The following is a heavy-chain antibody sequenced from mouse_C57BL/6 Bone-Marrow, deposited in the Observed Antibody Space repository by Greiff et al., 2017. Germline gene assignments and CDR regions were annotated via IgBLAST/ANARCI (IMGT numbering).Heavy chain of an antibody. D-gene: IGHD2-2*01. CDR2: IYPGSGST. Sequence: QVQLQQPGAELVKPEASVKMSCKASGYTFTSYWITWVKQRPGQGLEWIGDIYPGSGSTNYNEKFKSKATLTVDTSSSTAYMQLSSLTSEDSAVYYCARSTMVTTGFAYWGQGTLVTVSA. CDR1: GYTFTSYW. J-gene: IGHJ3*01. CDR3: ARSTMVTTGFAY. V-gene: IGHV1-55*01.